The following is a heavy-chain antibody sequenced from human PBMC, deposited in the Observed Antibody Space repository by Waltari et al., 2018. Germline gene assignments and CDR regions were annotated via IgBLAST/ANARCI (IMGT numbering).Heavy chain of an antibody. V-gene: IGHV1-8*01. CDR1: GYTFTSYD. CDR2: MNPNNNIT. D-gene: IGHD2-15*01. CDR3: ARMGGWNSDF. J-gene: IGHJ4*02. Sequence: QVLLVQSGAEVKKPGASVQVSCKASGYTFTSYDINWVRQASGQGFEWLGWMNPNNNITGYAQKFQGRVSITSDSSKSTAYMELSSLKSEDTAVYYCARMGGWNSDFWGQGTPVIVSS.